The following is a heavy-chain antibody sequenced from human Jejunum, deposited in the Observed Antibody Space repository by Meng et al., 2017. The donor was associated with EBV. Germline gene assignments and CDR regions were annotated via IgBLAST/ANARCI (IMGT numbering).Heavy chain of an antibody. Sequence: ELQLVESGGGLVQPGDSLRLSCAASGFTLSSYWMHWVRQAPGKGLVWVSRINSDGSKTNYADSVKGRFTISRDIAKNTLYLQLNSLRADDTAVYYCVRGPPPDTWGQGTLVTVSS. CDR3: VRGPPPDT. V-gene: IGHV3-74*01. CDR1: GFTLSSYW. J-gene: IGHJ5*02. CDR2: INSDGSKT.